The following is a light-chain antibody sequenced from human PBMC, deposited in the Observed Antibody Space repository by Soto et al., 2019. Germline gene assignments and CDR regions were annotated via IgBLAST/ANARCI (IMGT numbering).Light chain of an antibody. J-gene: IGKJ5*01. Sequence: EIVLTQSPGTLSLSPGERATLSCRASQSVSSSYLAWYQQKPGQAPRLLIYGASSRATGIPDMFSVSGSGTDFTLTISRLEPEDFAVYFCQQYGNSPVTFGQGTRLEIK. CDR3: QQYGNSPVT. V-gene: IGKV3-20*01. CDR1: QSVSSSY. CDR2: GAS.